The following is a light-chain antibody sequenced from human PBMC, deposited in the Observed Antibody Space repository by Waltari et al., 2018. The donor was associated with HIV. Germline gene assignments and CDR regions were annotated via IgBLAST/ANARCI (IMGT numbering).Light chain of an antibody. J-gene: IGKJ1*01. V-gene: IGKV1-9*01. CDR2: SAS. Sequence: ISCRASQDISSDLAWYQHRSGRAPKLLIHSASTLQSGVPSSFSGRGSGTEFTLTIISLQAEDLATYYCQQLHTYPRTFGPGTKVEVK. CDR1: QDISSD. CDR3: QQLHTYPRT.